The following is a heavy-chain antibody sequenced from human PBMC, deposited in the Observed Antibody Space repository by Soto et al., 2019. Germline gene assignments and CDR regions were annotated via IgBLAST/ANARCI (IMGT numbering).Heavy chain of an antibody. CDR3: AKDQGSSWYEIDY. CDR1: GFTFSNYA. CDR2: ISGSGGST. V-gene: IGHV3-23*01. D-gene: IGHD6-13*01. Sequence: VQLLESGGGVVQPGRSLRLSCAASGFTFSNYAVTWVRQAPGKGLEWVSTISGSGGSTYYADSVKGRFTISRDNSKNTLYLQMNSLRAEDTAVYYCAKDQGSSWYEIDYWGQGTLVTVSS. J-gene: IGHJ4*02.